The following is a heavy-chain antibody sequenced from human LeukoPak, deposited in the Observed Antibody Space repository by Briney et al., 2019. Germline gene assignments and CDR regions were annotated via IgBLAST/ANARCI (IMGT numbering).Heavy chain of an antibody. D-gene: IGHD1-14*01. V-gene: IGHV3-74*01. CDR2: IDSAGSPT. J-gene: IGHJ4*02. Sequence: GGSLRLSCAASGFTYRNYWMHWVRQAPGKGLVWVSHIDSAGSPTSYADSVRGRFTISRDNAKNTVDLQMNSLRAEDTAMYYCANHDSNLGVYWGQGTLITVSS. CDR1: GFTYRNYW. CDR3: ANHDSNLGVY.